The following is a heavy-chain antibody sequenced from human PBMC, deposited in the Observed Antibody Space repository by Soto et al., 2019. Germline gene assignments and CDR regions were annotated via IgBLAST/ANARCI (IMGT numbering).Heavy chain of an antibody. V-gene: IGHV1-69*02. J-gene: IGHJ4*02. Sequence: ASVKVSCKASGGTFSSYTISWVRQAPGQGLEWMGRIIPILGIANYAQKFQGRVTITADKSTSTAYMELSSLRSEDTAVYYCARSYSSSWYPFDYWGQGTLVTVSS. CDR3: ARSYSSSWYPFDY. CDR1: GGTFSSYT. D-gene: IGHD6-13*01. CDR2: IIPILGIA.